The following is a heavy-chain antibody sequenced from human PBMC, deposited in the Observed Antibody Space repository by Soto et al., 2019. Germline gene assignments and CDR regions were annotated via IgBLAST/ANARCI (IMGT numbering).Heavy chain of an antibody. CDR1: GYTFSTYG. CDR2: ISAYNGNT. CDR3: ARGGVYCSGGSCPHNWFDP. Sequence: QVQLVQSGAEVRKSGASVKVSCKASGYTFSTYGISWVRQAPGQGLEWMGWISAYNGNTNYAQKLQGRVTMTTDTSTSTAYMELRSLRSDDTAVYYCARGGVYCSGGSCPHNWFDPWGQGTLVTVSS. J-gene: IGHJ5*02. V-gene: IGHV1-18*01. D-gene: IGHD2-15*01.